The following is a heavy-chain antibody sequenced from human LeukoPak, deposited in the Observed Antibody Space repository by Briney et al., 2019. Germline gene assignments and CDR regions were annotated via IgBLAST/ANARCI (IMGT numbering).Heavy chain of an antibody. CDR3: ALDPYYYDSSGYYPSFDY. CDR1: GFTFSSYA. CDR2: ISGSGGST. V-gene: IGHV3-23*01. Sequence: GGTLRLSCAASGFTFSSYAMSWVRQAAGKGLEWVSAISGSGGSTYYADSVKGRFTISRDNSKNTLYLQMNSLRAEDTAVYYCALDPYYYDSSGYYPSFDYWGQGTLVTVSS. D-gene: IGHD3-22*01. J-gene: IGHJ4*02.